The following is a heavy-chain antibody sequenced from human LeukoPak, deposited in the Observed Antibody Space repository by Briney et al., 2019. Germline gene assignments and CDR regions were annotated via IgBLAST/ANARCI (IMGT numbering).Heavy chain of an antibody. CDR2: ISGSGGST. Sequence: GGSLRLSCAASGFTFSSYAMSWVRQAPGKGLEWVSAISGSGGSTYYADSVKGRFTISRDNSKNTLYLQMNSLRAEDTAVYYCAKSAQRVVVAATSPNWFDPWGQGTLVTVPS. CDR1: GFTFSSYA. D-gene: IGHD2-15*01. J-gene: IGHJ5*02. CDR3: AKSAQRVVVAATSPNWFDP. V-gene: IGHV3-23*01.